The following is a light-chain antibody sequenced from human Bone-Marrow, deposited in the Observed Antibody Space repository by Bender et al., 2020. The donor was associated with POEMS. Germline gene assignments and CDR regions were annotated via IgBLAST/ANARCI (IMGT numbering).Light chain of an antibody. J-gene: IGLJ3*02. CDR1: ALADLY. Sequence: SYELTQAPSVSVSPGQTATITCSGEALADLYAYWYQLKPGQAPVMLIYKDTERPSGIPERFSGSTSGTTVTLTIGGVQAEDEADYYCQSADSRGTYRVFGGGTILTVL. V-gene: IGLV3-25*03. CDR3: QSADSRGTYRV. CDR2: KDT.